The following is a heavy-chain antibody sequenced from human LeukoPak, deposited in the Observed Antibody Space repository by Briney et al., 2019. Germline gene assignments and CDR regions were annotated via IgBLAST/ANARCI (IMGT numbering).Heavy chain of an antibody. J-gene: IGHJ6*04. V-gene: IGHV3-48*03. Sequence: GGSLRLSCAASGFTFSSYEMNWVRQAPGKGLEWVSYISSSGSTIYYADSVKGRFTISRDNAKNSLYLQLNSLRAEDTAGYYCAELGITMIGGVWGKGTTVTISS. CDR1: GFTFSSYE. CDR3: AELGITMIGGV. CDR2: ISSSGSTI. D-gene: IGHD3-10*02.